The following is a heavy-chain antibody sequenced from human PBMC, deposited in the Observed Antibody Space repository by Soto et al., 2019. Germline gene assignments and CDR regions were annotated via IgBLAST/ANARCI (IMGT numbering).Heavy chain of an antibody. D-gene: IGHD3-22*01. CDR1: GGSISSTTYY. CDR2: IYYSGAT. Sequence: PSETLSLTCAVSGGSISSTTYYWAWIRQPPGKGLEWVATIYYSGATYYNPSLKSRLTISIDTSQNQFSLRLSSATAADTAMYCGAGYYDTSNRPYFHHWGQGTRVTVSS. J-gene: IGHJ1*01. V-gene: IGHV4-39*01. CDR3: AGYYDTSNRPYFHH.